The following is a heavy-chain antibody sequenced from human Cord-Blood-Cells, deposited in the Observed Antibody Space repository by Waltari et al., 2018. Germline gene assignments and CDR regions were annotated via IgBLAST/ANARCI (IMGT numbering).Heavy chain of an antibody. V-gene: IGHV1-69*04. J-gene: IGHJ4*02. CDR3: ARDPPATYCGGDCYSDY. CDR1: GGTFSSYA. D-gene: IGHD2-21*02. CDR2: IIPILGIA. Sequence: QVQLVQSGAEVKKPGSSVKVSCKASGGTFSSYAISRVRQAPGQGLEWMGGIIPILGIANYAQKFQGRVTITADESTSTAYMELSSLRSEDTAVYYCARDPPATYCGGDCYSDYWGQGTLVTVSS.